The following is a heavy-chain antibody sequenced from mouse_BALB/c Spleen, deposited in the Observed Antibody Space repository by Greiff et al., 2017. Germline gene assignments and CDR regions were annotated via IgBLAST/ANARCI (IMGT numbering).Heavy chain of an antibody. Sequence: EVKLVESGGGLVQPKGSLKLSCAASGFTFNTYAMNWVRQAPGKGLEWVARIRSKSNNYATYYADSVKDRFTISRDDSQSMLYLQMNNLKTEDTAMYYCVIRAMDYWGQGTSVTVSS. CDR2: IRSKSNNYAT. CDR1: GFTFNTYA. J-gene: IGHJ4*01. D-gene: IGHD1-1*01. V-gene: IGHV10-1*02. CDR3: VIRAMDY.